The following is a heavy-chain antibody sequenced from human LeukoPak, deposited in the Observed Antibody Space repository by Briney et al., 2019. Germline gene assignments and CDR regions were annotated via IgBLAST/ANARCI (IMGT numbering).Heavy chain of an antibody. J-gene: IGHJ5*02. Sequence: PGGSLRLSCAASGFTFGSYGMHWVRQAPGKGPEWVAFIRYDGSNKYYADSVKGRFTISRDNPKNTLYLQMNSLRPEDTAVYYCARTVYDFWSGYSPIEPWGQGTLVTVSS. V-gene: IGHV3-30*02. CDR3: ARTVYDFWSGYSPIEP. CDR1: GFTFGSYG. CDR2: IRYDGSNK. D-gene: IGHD3-3*01.